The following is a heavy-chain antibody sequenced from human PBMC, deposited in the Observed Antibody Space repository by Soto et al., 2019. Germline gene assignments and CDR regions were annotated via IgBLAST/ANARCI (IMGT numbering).Heavy chain of an antibody. V-gene: IGHV4-59*02. J-gene: IGHJ4*02. CDR2: IYYSGST. D-gene: IGHD4-17*01. CDR1: GGSVSSYY. Sequence: PSETLSLTCTVSGGSVSSYYWSWIRQPPGKGLEWIGYIYYSGSTNYNPSLKSRVTISVDTSKNQFSLKLSSVTAADTAVYYCARSEDTVLDYWGQGTLVTVSS. CDR3: ARSEDTVLDY.